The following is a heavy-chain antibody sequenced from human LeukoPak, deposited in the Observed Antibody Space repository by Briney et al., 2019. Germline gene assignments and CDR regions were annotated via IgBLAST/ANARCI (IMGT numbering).Heavy chain of an antibody. CDR2: INPNSGGT. J-gene: IGHJ4*02. V-gene: IGHV1-2*02. CDR1: GYTFTGYY. Sequence: SVKVSCNASGYTFTGYYMHWVRQAPGQGLEWMGWINPNSGGTNYAQKFQGRVTMTRDTSISTAYMELSRLRSDDTAVYYCARVGFEKVVPAAFFFDYWGQGTLVTVSS. CDR3: ARVGFEKVVPAAFFFDY. D-gene: IGHD2-2*01.